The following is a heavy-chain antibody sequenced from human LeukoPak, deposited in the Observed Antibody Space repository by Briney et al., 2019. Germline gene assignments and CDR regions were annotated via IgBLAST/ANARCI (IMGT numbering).Heavy chain of an antibody. J-gene: IGHJ4*02. Sequence: PSETLSLTCTVSGGSISSSSYYWGWIRQPPGKGLDWIRSIYYSGSTYYNPSLKSRVTISVDTSKNQFSLKLSSGTAADTAVYYCARGGEYDTNDLFDYWGQGTLVTVSS. V-gene: IGHV4-39*07. CDR1: GGSISSSSYY. D-gene: IGHD1-1*01. CDR2: IYYSGST. CDR3: ARGGEYDTNDLFDY.